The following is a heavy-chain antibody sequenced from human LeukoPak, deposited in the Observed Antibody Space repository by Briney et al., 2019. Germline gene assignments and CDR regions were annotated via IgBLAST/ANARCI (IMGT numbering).Heavy chain of an antibody. D-gene: IGHD3-22*01. Sequence: RASVKVSCKASGYTSTSYYMHWVRQAPGQGLEWMGIINPSGGSTSYAQKFQGRVTMTRDTSTSTVYMELSSLRSEDTAVYYCARDPPRNYYDSSGYVWGQGTLVTVSS. J-gene: IGHJ4*02. V-gene: IGHV1-46*01. CDR1: GYTSTSYY. CDR3: ARDPPRNYYDSSGYV. CDR2: INPSGGST.